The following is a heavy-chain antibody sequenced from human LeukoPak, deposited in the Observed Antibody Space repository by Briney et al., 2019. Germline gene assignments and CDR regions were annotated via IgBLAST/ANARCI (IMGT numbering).Heavy chain of an antibody. Sequence: ASVKVSCKASGYTFTGYYMHWVRQAPGQGLEWMGWINPNSGGTNYAQKFQGRVTMTRDTSISTAYMELSRLRSEDTAVYYCARGPYSSSWSYFDYWGQGTLVTVSS. CDR1: GYTFTGYY. CDR2: INPNSGGT. V-gene: IGHV1-2*02. D-gene: IGHD6-13*01. CDR3: ARGPYSSSWSYFDY. J-gene: IGHJ4*02.